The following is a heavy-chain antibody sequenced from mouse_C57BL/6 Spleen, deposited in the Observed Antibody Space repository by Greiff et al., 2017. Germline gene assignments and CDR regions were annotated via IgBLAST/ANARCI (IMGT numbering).Heavy chain of an antibody. CDR3: TRDVGYDYDDGYFDY. CDR1: GFTFSSYA. V-gene: IGHV5-9-1*02. CDR2: ISSGGDYI. Sequence: EVQLVESGEGLVKPGGSLKLSCAASGFTFSSYAMSWVRQTPEKRLEWVAYISSGGDYIYYADTVKGRFTISRDNARNTLYLQMSSLKSEDTAMYYCTRDVGYDYDDGYFDYWGQGTTLTVSS. J-gene: IGHJ2*01. D-gene: IGHD2-4*01.